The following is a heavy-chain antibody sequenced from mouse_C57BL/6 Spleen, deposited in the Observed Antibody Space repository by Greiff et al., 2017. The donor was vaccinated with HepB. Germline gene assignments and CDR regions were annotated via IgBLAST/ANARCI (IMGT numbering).Heavy chain of an antibody. CDR3: TRRGFYYYGSSYYWYFDV. V-gene: IGHV1-15*01. CDR2: IDPETGGT. CDR1: GYTFTDYE. Sequence: QVQLKESGAELVRPGASVTLSCKASGYTFTDYEMHWVKQTPVHGLEWIGAIDPETGGTAYNQKFKGTAILTADKSSSTAYMELRSLTSEDSAVYYCTRRGFYYYGSSYYWYFDVWGTGTTVTVSS. D-gene: IGHD1-1*01. J-gene: IGHJ1*03.